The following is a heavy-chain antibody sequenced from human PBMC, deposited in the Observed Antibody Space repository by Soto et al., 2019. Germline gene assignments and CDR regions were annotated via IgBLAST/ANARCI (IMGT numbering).Heavy chain of an antibody. CDR2: ISGSGGST. Sequence: GGSLRLSCAASGFTISSYSMSWVRQAPGKGLEWVSAISGSGGSTYYADSVKGRFTISRDNSKNTLYLQMNSLRAEDTAVYYCAKSRSGRRALDYWGQGTLVTVSS. V-gene: IGHV3-23*01. J-gene: IGHJ4*02. CDR1: GFTISSYS. CDR3: AKSRSGRRALDY. D-gene: IGHD1-26*01.